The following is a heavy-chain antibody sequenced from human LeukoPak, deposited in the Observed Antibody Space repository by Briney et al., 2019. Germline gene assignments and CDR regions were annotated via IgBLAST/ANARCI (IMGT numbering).Heavy chain of an antibody. CDR3: ARWFYGGPYNWFDP. CDR2: ISAYNGNT. D-gene: IGHD4-23*01. CDR1: GYTFTSYG. J-gene: IGHJ5*02. V-gene: IGHV1-18*01. Sequence: GASVKVSCKASGYTFTSYGISWVRQAPGQGLEWMGWISAYNGNTNYAQKLQGRVTMTADTSTSTAYMELRSLRSDDTAVYYCARWFYGGPYNWFDPWGQGTLVTVSS.